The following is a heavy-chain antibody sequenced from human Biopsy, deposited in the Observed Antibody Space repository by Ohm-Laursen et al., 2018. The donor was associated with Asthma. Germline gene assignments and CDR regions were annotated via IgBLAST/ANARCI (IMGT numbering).Heavy chain of an antibody. Sequence: SLRLSCAASGRHFGSYNMHWARQAPGKGLEWVAVITFDGSTQYYGDSVKGRFTMARDNSKNTLDLQMNSLREEDTAVYYCVRDGTDDAFDIWGQGTVVSVSS. D-gene: IGHD1-1*01. CDR2: ITFDGSTQ. J-gene: IGHJ3*02. V-gene: IGHV3-30-3*01. CDR1: GRHFGSYN. CDR3: VRDGTDDAFDI.